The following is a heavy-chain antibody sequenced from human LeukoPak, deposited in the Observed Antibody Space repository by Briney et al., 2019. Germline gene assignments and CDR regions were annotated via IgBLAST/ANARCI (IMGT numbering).Heavy chain of an antibody. V-gene: IGHV3-23*01. CDR1: GFTLSSYT. Sequence: GGSLRLSCVASGFTLSSYTLNWVRRAPGKGLEWVSVISRRGDTKYYADSVKGRFTISRDNSKNTVFLQMNSLSADDTATYYCAKGGDVAVVPAAGPYYAMDVWGQGTTVTVSS. CDR3: AKGGDVAVVPAAGPYYAMDV. CDR2: ISRRGDTK. D-gene: IGHD2-2*01. J-gene: IGHJ6*02.